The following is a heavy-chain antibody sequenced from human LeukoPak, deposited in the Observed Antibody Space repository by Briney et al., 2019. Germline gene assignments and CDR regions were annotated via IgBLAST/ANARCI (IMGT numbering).Heavy chain of an antibody. J-gene: IGHJ6*02. CDR3: AKDRRPAAMAKDYYYYGMDV. CDR2: IYTGGRT. Sequence: ESLRLSCGAPYISVSNNFMSWVRQAPGKGLEWVSLIYTGGRTYYADSVRGRFTISRDNSKNTVYLQMNRLRAEDTAVYYCAKDRRPAAMAKDYYYYGMDVWGQGTTVTVSS. V-gene: IGHV3-53*01. D-gene: IGHD2-2*01. CDR1: YISVSNNF.